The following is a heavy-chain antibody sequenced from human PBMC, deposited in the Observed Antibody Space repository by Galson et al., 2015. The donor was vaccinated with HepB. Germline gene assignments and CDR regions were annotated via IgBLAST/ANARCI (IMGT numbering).Heavy chain of an antibody. CDR3: ASFNYYGSWSYPY. J-gene: IGHJ4*02. D-gene: IGHD3-10*01. Sequence: SVKVSCKASGGTFSSYTISWVRQAPGQGLEWMGRIIPILGIANYAQKFQGRVTITADKSTSTAYMELSSLRSEDTAVYYCASFNYYGSWSYPYWGQGTLGTVSS. CDR2: IIPILGIA. V-gene: IGHV1-69*02. CDR1: GGTFSSYT.